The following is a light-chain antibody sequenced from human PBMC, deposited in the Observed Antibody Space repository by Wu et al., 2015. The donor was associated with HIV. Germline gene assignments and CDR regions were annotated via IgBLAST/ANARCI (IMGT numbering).Light chain of an antibody. V-gene: IGKV3-20*01. CDR2: GAS. J-gene: IGKJ2*01. Sequence: VVLTQFPGTLSLSPGERATLSCKASQIVTDNYLAWYLQRPGQPPRLLIYGASNRATGISDRLSGSVSGTNFTLIITTVEPEDFGVYYCQQYGHTPLTFGQGT. CDR1: QIVTDNY. CDR3: QQYGHTPLT.